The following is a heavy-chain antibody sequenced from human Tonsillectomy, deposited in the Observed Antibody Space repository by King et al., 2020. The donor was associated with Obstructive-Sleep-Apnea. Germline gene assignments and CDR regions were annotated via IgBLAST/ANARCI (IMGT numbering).Heavy chain of an antibody. CDR2: IDWDDDK. CDR3: ERVNRYSSSSRRAFDI. Sequence: VTLKESGPALVKPTQTLTLTCTFSGFSLSTSGMCVGWIRQPPGKALEWLARIDWDDDKFYSTSLRTRLTISKDPSKNQVVLTMTNMDPVDTDTYYCERVNRYSSSSRRAFDIWGQGTMVTVSS. D-gene: IGHD6-6*01. J-gene: IGHJ3*02. CDR1: GFSLSTSGMC. V-gene: IGHV2-70*04.